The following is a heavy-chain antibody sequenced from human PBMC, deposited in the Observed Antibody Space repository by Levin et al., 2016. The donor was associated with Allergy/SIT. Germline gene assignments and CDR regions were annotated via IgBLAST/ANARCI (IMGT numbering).Heavy chain of an antibody. V-gene: IGHV3-7*04. CDR1: GFTFSSYW. CDR2: IKQDGSEK. Sequence: GESLKISCAASGFTFSSYWMSWVRQAPGKGLEWVANIKQDGSEKYYVDSVKGRFTISRDNAKNSLYLQMNSLRAEDTAVYYCARLFYYYYDSSVGHFDYWGQGTLVTVSS. CDR3: ARLFYYYYDSSVGHFDY. D-gene: IGHD3-22*01. J-gene: IGHJ4*02.